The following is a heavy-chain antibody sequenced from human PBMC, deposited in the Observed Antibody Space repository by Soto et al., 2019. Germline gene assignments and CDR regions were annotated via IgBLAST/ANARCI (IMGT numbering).Heavy chain of an antibody. CDR2: IIPIRGRT. D-gene: IGHD2-2*01. V-gene: IGHV1-69*08. J-gene: IGHJ4*02. CDR1: GGTFSSYT. Sequence: SVKVSCKASGGTFSSYTISWVRQAPGQGLEWMGMIIPIRGRTNYAQKFQGRVTITEDTSTDTAYMELSSLRSEDTAVYYCATDQRCSSTSCYLFYWGQGTLVTFSS. CDR3: ATDQRCSSTSCYLFY.